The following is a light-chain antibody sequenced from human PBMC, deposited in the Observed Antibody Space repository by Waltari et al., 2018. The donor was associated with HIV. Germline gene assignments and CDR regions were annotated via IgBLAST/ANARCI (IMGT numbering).Light chain of an antibody. Sequence: QSALTKPASVSGSPGQSITISCTGTSTDVGNFNLVSWYQQYPGKAPKLLIYEVTKRPSGASNRFSASKSGNTASLTISGLRAEDEADYYCYSYSDTSSSYVFGTGTKVTVL. CDR2: EVT. J-gene: IGLJ1*01. CDR3: YSYSDTSSSYV. V-gene: IGLV2-23*02. CDR1: STDVGNFNL.